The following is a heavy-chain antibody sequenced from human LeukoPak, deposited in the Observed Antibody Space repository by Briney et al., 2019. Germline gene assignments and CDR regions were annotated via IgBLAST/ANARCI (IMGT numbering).Heavy chain of an antibody. CDR1: GFTISSYR. D-gene: IGHD2-21*02. V-gene: IGHV3-48*04. CDR2: ISSSSSTI. CDR3: ARDREYSGRDCYDAFDI. Sequence: GGSLRLSCAASGFTISSYRMNWVRQAPGKGLEWVSYISSSSSTIYYADSVKGRFTISRDNAKNSLYLQMNSLRAEDTAVYYCARDREYSGRDCYDAFDIWGQGTMVTVSS. J-gene: IGHJ3*02.